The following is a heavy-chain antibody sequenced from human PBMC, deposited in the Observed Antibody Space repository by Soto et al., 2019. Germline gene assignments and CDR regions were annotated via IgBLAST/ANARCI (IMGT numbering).Heavy chain of an antibody. Sequence: GESLKISCKASGFIFTSYWLSWVRQMPGKGLEWMGMLNPKDSFANYSPSFRGHVTISPDTSVTTAYLKWNSLQASDTAMYYCARQDYNYAYFDFWGQGTLVTVSS. CDR1: GFIFTSYW. CDR2: LNPKDSFA. V-gene: IGHV5-10-1*01. CDR3: ARQDYNYAYFDF. J-gene: IGHJ4*02. D-gene: IGHD5-18*01.